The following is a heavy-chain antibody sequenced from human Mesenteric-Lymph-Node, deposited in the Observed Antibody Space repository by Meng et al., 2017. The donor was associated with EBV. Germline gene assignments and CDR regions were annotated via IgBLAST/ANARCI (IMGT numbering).Heavy chain of an antibody. CDR2: IYYSGST. J-gene: IGHJ4*02. V-gene: IGHV4-59*01. CDR3: AMGRGGGYHNRQYYFDS. Sequence: QVQLQESGPGLVTPSDXLSLTCTVSGGTISSYYWSWIRQPPGKGLEWIGYIYYSGSTSYNPSLKSRVTISLDTSKNQISLNLSSVTAADTAFYYCAMGRGGGYHNRQYYFDSWGQGTLVTVSS. CDR1: GGTISSYY. D-gene: IGHD1-26*01.